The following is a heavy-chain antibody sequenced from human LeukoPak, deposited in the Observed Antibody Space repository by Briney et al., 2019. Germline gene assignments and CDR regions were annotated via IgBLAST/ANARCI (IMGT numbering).Heavy chain of an antibody. CDR1: GFTFSSYA. CDR3: AKDKAAAIEDAFDI. D-gene: IGHD6-13*01. V-gene: IGHV3-30-3*01. CDR2: ISYDGSNK. J-gene: IGHJ3*02. Sequence: PGGSLRLSCAASGFTFSSYAMHWVRQAPGKGLEWVAVISYDGSNKYYADSVKGRFTISRDNSKNTLYLQMNSLRAEDTALYYCAKDKAAAIEDAFDIWGQGTMVTVSS.